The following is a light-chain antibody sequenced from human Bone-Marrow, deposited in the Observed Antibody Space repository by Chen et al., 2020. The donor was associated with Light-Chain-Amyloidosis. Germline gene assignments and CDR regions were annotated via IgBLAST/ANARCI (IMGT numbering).Light chain of an antibody. V-gene: IGKV3-15*01. CDR1: QSISGS. J-gene: IGKJ1*01. CDR3: QQYNNWPRT. CDR2: AAA. Sequence: MVMTPSPVTLSVSPGDRATLSCRASQSISGSLAWYQQKPGQAPRLLIYAAATRATGVPARFSGSGSGTEFTLTISSLQSEDFAVYYCQQYNNWPRTFGQGTKVEIK.